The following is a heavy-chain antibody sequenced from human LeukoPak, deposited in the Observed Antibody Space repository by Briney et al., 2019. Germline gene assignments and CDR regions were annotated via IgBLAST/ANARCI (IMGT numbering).Heavy chain of an antibody. V-gene: IGHV2-5*01. J-gene: IGHJ4*02. D-gene: IGHD2-2*01. CDR1: GVPVRTGGRG. Sequence: SGPTLANLTQTRTLPCTFSGVPVRTGGRGVAWIRQPSGKALEWLALIYWNDDKRYSPSLKSRLTITKDTSKNQVVLTMTNMDPVDTPTYYCAHSTVVPAAIYFHYWRQGTLVSVSS. CDR3: AHSTVVPAAIYFHY. CDR2: IYWNDDK.